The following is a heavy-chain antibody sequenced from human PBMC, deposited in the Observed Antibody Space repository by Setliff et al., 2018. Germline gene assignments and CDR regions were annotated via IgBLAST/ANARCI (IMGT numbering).Heavy chain of an antibody. CDR1: GYTFTSYG. V-gene: IGHV1-18*01. CDR2: ISAYNGNT. J-gene: IGHJ6*03. D-gene: IGHD3-22*01. Sequence: ASVKVSCKASGYTFTSYGISWARQAPGQGLEWMGWISAYNGNTNYAQKLQGRVTMTTDTSTSTAYMELRSLRSDDTAVYYCARRSPAYYSDSSGYFYDTSPYMDVWGKGTTVTVSS. CDR3: ARRSPAYYSDSSGYFYDTSPYMDV.